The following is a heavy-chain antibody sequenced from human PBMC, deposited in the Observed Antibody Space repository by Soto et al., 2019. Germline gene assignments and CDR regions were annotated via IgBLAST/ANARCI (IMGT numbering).Heavy chain of an antibody. Sequence: EGSLRLSCAASGFTFSSYAMHWVRQAPGKGLEWVAVISYDGSNKYYADSVKGRFTISRDNSKNTLYLQMNSLRAEDTAVYYCARDMNSGSYFRSYYFDYWGQGTLVTVSS. J-gene: IGHJ4*02. D-gene: IGHD1-26*01. CDR1: GFTFSSYA. CDR3: ARDMNSGSYFRSYYFDY. CDR2: ISYDGSNK. V-gene: IGHV3-30-3*01.